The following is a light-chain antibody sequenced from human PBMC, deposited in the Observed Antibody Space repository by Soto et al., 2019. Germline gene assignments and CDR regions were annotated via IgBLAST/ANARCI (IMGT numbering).Light chain of an antibody. CDR3: QQYNSYSWT. V-gene: IGKV1-5*01. CDR1: QSISSW. Sequence: DIQMTQSPSTLSASVGDRVTITGRASQSISSWLAWYQQKPGKAPKVLICDASSLESGVPSRFSGSGSGTEFSLTISSLQPDDFATYYCQQYNSYSWTFGQGTKVDI. J-gene: IGKJ1*01. CDR2: DAS.